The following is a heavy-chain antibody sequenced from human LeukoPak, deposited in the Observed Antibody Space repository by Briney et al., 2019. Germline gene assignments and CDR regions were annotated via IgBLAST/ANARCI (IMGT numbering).Heavy chain of an antibody. V-gene: IGHV4-4*07. CDR3: AREGRHDPITVTINGMDV. Sequence: SETLSLTCTVSGGSISSYYWSWIRQAAGKGLEWIGRIYTSGSTNYNPSLKSRVTMSVDTSKNQFSLKLSSQTAAHTAVYYCAREGRHDPITVTINGMDVWGQGTTVTVSS. CDR1: GGSISSYY. J-gene: IGHJ6*02. CDR2: IYTSGST. D-gene: IGHD4-17*01.